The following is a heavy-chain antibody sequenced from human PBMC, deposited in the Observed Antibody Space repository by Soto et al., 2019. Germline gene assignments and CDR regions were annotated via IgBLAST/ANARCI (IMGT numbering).Heavy chain of an antibody. V-gene: IGHV3-48*01. Sequence: GGSLRLSCAASGFTFSSYSLNWVRQAPGKGLEWVSYITSSGTTVYYADSVKGRFTISRDNSKNTLYLQMNSLRAEDTAVYYCAKDPLDSSGPNLYYFDYWGQGTLVTVSS. CDR2: ITSSGTTV. CDR1: GFTFSSYS. J-gene: IGHJ4*02. D-gene: IGHD3-22*01. CDR3: AKDPLDSSGPNLYYFDY.